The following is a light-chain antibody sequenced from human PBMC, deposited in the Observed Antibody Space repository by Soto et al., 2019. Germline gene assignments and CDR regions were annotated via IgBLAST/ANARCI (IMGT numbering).Light chain of an antibody. CDR3: QQYNSWVDT. Sequence: EIVMTQSPGTLSVAPGERATLSCRASQSVRSDVAWYQHKPGQAPRLLIYGASTRATGIPARFIGSGSETEFSLTISSLQSEDFAIYYCQQYNSWVDTFGQGTRLEI. V-gene: IGKV3-15*01. CDR1: QSVRSD. J-gene: IGKJ5*01. CDR2: GAS.